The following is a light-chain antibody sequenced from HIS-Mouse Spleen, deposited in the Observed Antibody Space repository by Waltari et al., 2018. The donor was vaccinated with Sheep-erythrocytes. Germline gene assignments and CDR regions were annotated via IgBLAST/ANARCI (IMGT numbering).Light chain of an antibody. CDR1: SSDVGGYNY. CDR3: SSYTSSYNHV. J-gene: IGLJ1*01. CDR2: EVS. V-gene: IGLV2-14*01. Sequence: QSALTQPASVSGSPGQSITISCTGTSSDVGGYNYVSWYQQHPGKAPKLMIYEVSNRPSGVSNRFSGSKSGNTASRTISGLQAEDEADYYCSSYTSSYNHVFATGTKVTVL.